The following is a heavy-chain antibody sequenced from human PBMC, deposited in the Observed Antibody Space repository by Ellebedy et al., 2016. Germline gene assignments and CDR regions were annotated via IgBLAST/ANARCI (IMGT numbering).Heavy chain of an antibody. J-gene: IGHJ5*02. D-gene: IGHD5-12*01. CDR1: GGSINLYY. Sequence: SETLSLTCIVSGGSINLYYWSWIRQPPGKGLEWIGYTSYSGITNYNPSLKSRVTISVDTSKNQFSLKLISVTAADTAGYYCARGDSRFDPWGQGTLVTVSS. CDR3: ARGDSRFDP. CDR2: TSYSGIT. V-gene: IGHV4-59*08.